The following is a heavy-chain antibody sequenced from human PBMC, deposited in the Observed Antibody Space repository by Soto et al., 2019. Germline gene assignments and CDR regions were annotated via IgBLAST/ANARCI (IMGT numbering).Heavy chain of an antibody. D-gene: IGHD3-22*01. CDR3: ASISGNYYDSSGWRSDFDY. CDR1: GGTLSSYA. J-gene: IGHJ4*02. V-gene: IGHV1-69*13. CDR2: IIPIFGTA. Sequence: GASVKVSCTASGGTLSSYAISWVRQAPGQGLEWMGGIIPIFGTANYAQKFQGRVTITADESTSTAYMELSSLRSEDTAVYYCASISGNYYDSSGWRSDFDYWGQGTLVTVPQ.